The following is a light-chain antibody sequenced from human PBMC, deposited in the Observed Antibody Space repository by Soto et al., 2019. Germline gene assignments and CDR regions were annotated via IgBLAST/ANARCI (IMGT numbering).Light chain of an antibody. Sequence: QAVVTQPPSVSGAPGQRVTISCTGSSSNIGAGYDVHWYQQLPGTAPKVFIFANSNRPSGVPDRFSGSKSGTSASLAITGLQAEDEADYYCQSYDSSLSAWVFGGGTKLTVL. J-gene: IGLJ3*02. V-gene: IGLV1-40*01. CDR1: SSNIGAGYD. CDR3: QSYDSSLSAWV. CDR2: ANS.